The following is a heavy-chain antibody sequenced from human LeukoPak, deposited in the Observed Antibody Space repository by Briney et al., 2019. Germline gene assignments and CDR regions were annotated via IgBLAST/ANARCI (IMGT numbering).Heavy chain of an antibody. J-gene: IGHJ6*03. CDR3: AKDLAHHRLYYYMDV. CDR1: GFTFSSYA. Sequence: PGGSLRLSCAASGFTFSSYAMSWVRQAPGKGLGWVSAISGSGGSTYYADSVEGRFTISRDNSKNTLYLQMNSLRAEDTAVYYCAKDLAHHRLYYYMDVWGKGTTVTVSS. D-gene: IGHD6-25*01. CDR2: ISGSGGST. V-gene: IGHV3-23*01.